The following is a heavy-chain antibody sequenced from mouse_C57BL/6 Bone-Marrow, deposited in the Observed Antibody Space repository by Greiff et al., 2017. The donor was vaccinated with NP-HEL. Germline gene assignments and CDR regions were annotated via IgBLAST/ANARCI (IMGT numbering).Heavy chain of an antibody. CDR1: GYTFTSYW. J-gene: IGHJ4*01. CDR2: IYPGSGST. V-gene: IGHV1-55*01. D-gene: IGHD1-1*01. CDR3: ASPSYYGSSPYAMDY. Sequence: QVQLQQPGAELVKPGASVKMSCKASGYTFTSYWITWVKQRPGQGLEWIGDIYPGSGSTNSNEKFKSKATLTVDTSSSTAYMQLSSLRSEDSAVYYCASPSYYGSSPYAMDYWGQGTSVTVSS.